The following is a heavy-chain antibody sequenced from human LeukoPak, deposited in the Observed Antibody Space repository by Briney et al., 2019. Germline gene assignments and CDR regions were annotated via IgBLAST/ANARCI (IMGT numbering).Heavy chain of an antibody. Sequence: GGSLRLSCAASGFTFSSYWMSWVRQAPGKGLEWVANIKQDGSEKYYVDSVKGRFTISRDNAKNSLYLQMNSLRAEDTAVYYCARMGSSGWLDEAFDYWGQGTLVTVSS. J-gene: IGHJ4*02. CDR2: IKQDGSEK. D-gene: IGHD6-19*01. CDR3: ARMGSSGWLDEAFDY. V-gene: IGHV3-7*01. CDR1: GFTFSSYW.